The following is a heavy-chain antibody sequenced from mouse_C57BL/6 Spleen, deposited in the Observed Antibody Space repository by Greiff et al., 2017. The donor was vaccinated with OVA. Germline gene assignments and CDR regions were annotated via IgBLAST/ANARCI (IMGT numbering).Heavy chain of an antibody. CDR1: GYTFTSYW. V-gene: IGHV1-55*01. CDR3: ARMAITTVVATNYFDY. J-gene: IGHJ2*01. CDR2: IYPGSGST. Sequence: VQLQQPGAELVKPGASVKMSCKASGYTFTSYWITWVKQRPGQGLEWIGDIYPGSGSTNYNEKFKSKATLTVDTSSSTAYMQLSSLTSEDSAVYYCARMAITTVVATNYFDYWGQGTTLTVSS. D-gene: IGHD1-1*01.